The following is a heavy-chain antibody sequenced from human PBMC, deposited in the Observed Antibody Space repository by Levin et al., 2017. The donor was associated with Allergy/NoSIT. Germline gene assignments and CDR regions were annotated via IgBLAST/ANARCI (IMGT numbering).Heavy chain of an antibody. D-gene: IGHD4-17*01. CDR3: ARGGTVTTTVFDY. Sequence: GESLKISCAASGFTFSSYAMHWVRQAPGKGLEWVAVISYDGSNKYYADSVKGRFTISRDNSKNTLYLQMNSLRAEDTAVYYCARGGTVTTTVFDYWGQGTLVTVSS. CDR2: ISYDGSNK. CDR1: GFTFSSYA. V-gene: IGHV3-30-3*01. J-gene: IGHJ4*02.